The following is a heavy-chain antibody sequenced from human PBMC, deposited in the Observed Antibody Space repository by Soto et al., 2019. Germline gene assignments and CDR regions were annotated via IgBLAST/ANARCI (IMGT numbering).Heavy chain of an antibody. CDR3: ARGSYYSGWV. V-gene: IGHV6-1*01. J-gene: IGHJ4*02. CDR2: TYYRSKWYS. CDR1: GDSVSSTSAA. D-gene: IGHD6-19*01. Sequence: SQTLSLTCAISGDSVSSTSAAWSWIRQSPSGGLEWLGRTYYRSKWYSHYAVSVKSRITINPDTSKNQFSLQLNSVTPEDTAVYYCARGSYYSGWVWGQGTLVTVS.